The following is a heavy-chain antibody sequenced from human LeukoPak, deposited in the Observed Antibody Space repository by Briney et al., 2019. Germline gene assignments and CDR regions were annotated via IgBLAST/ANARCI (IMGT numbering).Heavy chain of an antibody. V-gene: IGHV4-4*02. J-gene: IGHJ6*02. CDR2: IYHSGSP. CDR1: GGSISSNNW. Sequence: PSGTLSLTCAVSGGSISSNNWWGWVRQPPGKGLEWIGEIYHSGSPNYNPSLKSRVTISVDTSKNQFSLKLSSVTAADTAVYYCARGRAYYYYYGMDVWGQGTTVTVSS. CDR3: ARGRAYYYYYGMDV.